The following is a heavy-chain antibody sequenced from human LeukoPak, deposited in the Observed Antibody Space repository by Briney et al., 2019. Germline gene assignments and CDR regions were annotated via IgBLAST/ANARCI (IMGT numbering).Heavy chain of an antibody. D-gene: IGHD3-10*01. Sequence: ASVKVSCKASGGTFSSYAISWVRQAPGQGLEWMGGIIPIFGTPNYAQKFQGRVTITADESTSTAYMELSSLRSEDTAVYYCARGFGELLPFDYWGQGTLVTVSS. J-gene: IGHJ4*02. V-gene: IGHV1-69*01. CDR1: GGTFSSYA. CDR2: IIPIFGTP. CDR3: ARGFGELLPFDY.